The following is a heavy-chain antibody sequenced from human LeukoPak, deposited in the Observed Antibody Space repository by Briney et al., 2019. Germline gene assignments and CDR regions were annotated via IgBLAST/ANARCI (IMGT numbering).Heavy chain of an antibody. D-gene: IGHD5-18*01. CDR3: ARQRRGYSYGWNDY. CDR1: GGSISSYY. Sequence: SETLSLTCTVSGGSISSYYWSWIRQPPGKGLEWIGYIYYSGSTNYNPSLKSRVTISVDTSKNQFSLKLSSVTAADTAVYYCARQRRGYSYGWNDYWGQGTLVTVSS. V-gene: IGHV4-59*08. J-gene: IGHJ4*02. CDR2: IYYSGST.